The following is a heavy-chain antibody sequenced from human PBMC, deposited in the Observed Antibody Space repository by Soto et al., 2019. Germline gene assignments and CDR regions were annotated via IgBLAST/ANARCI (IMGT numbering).Heavy chain of an antibody. J-gene: IGHJ4*02. V-gene: IGHV4-4*07. CDR3: AREGASSYASRHFDN. D-gene: IGHD3-16*01. CDR2: IYGSGGT. Sequence: QVQLQESGPGLVKASETLSLTCTVSGGSMFSYYWSWIRQPAGKGLEWIARIYGSGGTNYNPSLKRRVTMSLDTSKNKSSLRLTSVTAADTAVYYCAREGASSYASRHFDNWGPGTLVTVSS. CDR1: GGSMFSYY.